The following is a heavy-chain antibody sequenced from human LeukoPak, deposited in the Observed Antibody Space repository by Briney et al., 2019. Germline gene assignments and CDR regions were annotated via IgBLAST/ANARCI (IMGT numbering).Heavy chain of an antibody. CDR1: GFTFSSYW. D-gene: IGHD3-22*01. V-gene: IGHV3-48*04. Sequence: GGSLRLSCEASGFTFSSYWMNWVRQAPGRGLEWVSFTSSSSSTIYYAESVKGRFTISRDNAKNSLYLQMNSLRAEDTAVYYCARGSGHYDSAGYYLYWYFDLWGRGTLVTVSS. CDR3: ARGSGHYDSAGYYLYWYFDL. CDR2: TSSSSSTI. J-gene: IGHJ2*01.